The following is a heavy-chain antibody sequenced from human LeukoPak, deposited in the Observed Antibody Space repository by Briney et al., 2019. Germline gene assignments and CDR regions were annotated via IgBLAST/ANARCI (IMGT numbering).Heavy chain of an antibody. J-gene: IGHJ4*02. V-gene: IGHV1-2*02. CDR3: ARDGSGYSSGWADY. CDR1: GYTFTDYY. CDR2: INPNTGGT. D-gene: IGHD6-19*01. Sequence: ASVKVSCKASGYTFTDYYMHWVRQAPGQGLEWMGWINPNTGGTNYAQKFQGRVTMTRDTSISTAYMDLSRLRSDDTAVFYCARDGSGYSSGWADYWGQGTLVTVSS.